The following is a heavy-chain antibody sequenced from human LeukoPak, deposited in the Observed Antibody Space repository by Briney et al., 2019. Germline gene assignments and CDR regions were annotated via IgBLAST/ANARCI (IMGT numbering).Heavy chain of an antibody. J-gene: IGHJ4*02. CDR1: GFTVSSNY. CDR2: TYFGGTT. Sequence: PGGSLRLSCAASGFTVSSNYMTWVRQAPGQGLEWVSVTYFGGTTYYADSVKGRFTISRDNSKNTVYLQMNSLRVEDTAVYYCAREALRGYSYGYFDYWGQGTLVTVSS. V-gene: IGHV3-53*01. D-gene: IGHD5-18*01. CDR3: AREALRGYSYGYFDY.